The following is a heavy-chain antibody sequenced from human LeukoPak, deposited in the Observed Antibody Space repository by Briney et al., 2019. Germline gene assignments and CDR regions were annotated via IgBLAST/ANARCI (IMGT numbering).Heavy chain of an antibody. CDR3: ARDFRDGYTSLYY. V-gene: IGHV3-30*02. Sequence: PGGSLRLSCTASGFTFSSYGMHWVRQAPGKGLEWVAFIWNDGNKKFCADSVKGRFTISRDNSKNTLYLQMNSLRVEDTAVYYCARDFRDGYTSLYYWGQGTLVTVSS. J-gene: IGHJ4*02. D-gene: IGHD5-24*01. CDR1: GFTFSSYG. CDR2: IWNDGNKK.